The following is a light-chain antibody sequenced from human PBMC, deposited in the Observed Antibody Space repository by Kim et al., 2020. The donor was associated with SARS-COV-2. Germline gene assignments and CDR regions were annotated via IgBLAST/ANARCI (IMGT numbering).Light chain of an antibody. CDR1: KLQYIY. CDR3: QAWDSSTAV. V-gene: IGLV3-1*01. J-gene: IGLJ2*01. CDR2: QDN. Sequence: SPEHPAIITCSEDKLQYIYAWLYQQKPAQSPVLVLYQDNKRPSGIPERFSDSNSGNTATLTYSGTQAMYETDYYCQAWDSSTAVFGGGTQLTDL.